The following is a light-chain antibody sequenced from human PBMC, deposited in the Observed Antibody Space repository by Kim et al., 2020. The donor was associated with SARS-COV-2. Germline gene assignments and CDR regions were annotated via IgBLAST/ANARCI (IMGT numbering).Light chain of an antibody. Sequence: APGKTARVTCGGKNIGSNSVHWYQQKPGQAPVLVIYYDSDRPSGIPERFSGSNSGNTATLTISRVEAGDEADYYCQVWDSSSDHVVFGGGTQLTVL. CDR2: YDS. CDR1: NIGSNS. V-gene: IGLV3-21*04. J-gene: IGLJ2*01. CDR3: QVWDSSSDHVV.